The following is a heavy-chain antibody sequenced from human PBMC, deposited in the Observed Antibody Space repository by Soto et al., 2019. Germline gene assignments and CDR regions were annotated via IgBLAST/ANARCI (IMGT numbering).Heavy chain of an antibody. CDR2: IYYSGNT. CDR1: CASISSSNYH. CDR3: ARVQASSSWYDD. Sequence: SETLSLTCSVSCASISSSNYHWVWLRQPPGKGLEWIGSIYYSGNTYYNPSLKSRVTISVDRSKSQFSLKLSSVTAADTAVYYCARVQASSSWYDDWGQGTLVTVSS. J-gene: IGHJ5*02. V-gene: IGHV4-39*07. D-gene: IGHD6-13*01.